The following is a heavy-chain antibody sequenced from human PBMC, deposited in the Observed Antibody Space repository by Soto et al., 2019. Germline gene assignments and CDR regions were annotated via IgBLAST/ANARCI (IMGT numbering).Heavy chain of an antibody. CDR2: INHSGST. D-gene: IGHD3-9*01. J-gene: IGHJ4*02. Sequence: SETLSLTCAVYGGSFSGYYWSWIRQPPGKGLEWIGEINHSGSTNYNPSLKSRVTISVDTSKNQFSLKLSSVTAADTAVYYCARVWYYDILTGYPNPNFDYWGQGTLVTVSS. CDR3: ARVWYYDILTGYPNPNFDY. CDR1: GGSFSGYY. V-gene: IGHV4-34*01.